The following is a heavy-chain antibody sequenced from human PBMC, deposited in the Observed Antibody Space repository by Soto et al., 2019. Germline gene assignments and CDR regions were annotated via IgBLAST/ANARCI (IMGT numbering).Heavy chain of an antibody. V-gene: IGHV3-23*01. CDR3: AKGKTSGWYYFDY. J-gene: IGHJ4*02. CDR2: ISASGRDI. D-gene: IGHD6-19*01. Sequence: PGGSLRLSCGASGFTFSNFAMSWVRQAPGRWLEWVSGISASGRDIHYADSVKDRFTVSRDNSKNTLYLQMNSLRAEDTAIYYCAKGKTSGWYYFDYWGQGXLVTVYS. CDR1: GFTFSNFA.